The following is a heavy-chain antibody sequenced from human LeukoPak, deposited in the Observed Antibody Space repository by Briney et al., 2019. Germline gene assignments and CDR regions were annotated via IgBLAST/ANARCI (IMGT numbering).Heavy chain of an antibody. CDR3: ARRDWGQYYFDY. Sequence: PSETLSLTWTLASGSISSSTYYWGWIRQPPVKGLEWIGSIYYSGSTYYNPSLKSRVTISVDTSKNQFSLTLSSVTAADTAVYYCARRDWGQYYFDYWGQGTLVTVSS. D-gene: IGHD7-27*01. J-gene: IGHJ4*02. V-gene: IGHV4-39*01. CDR1: SGSISSSTYY. CDR2: IYYSGST.